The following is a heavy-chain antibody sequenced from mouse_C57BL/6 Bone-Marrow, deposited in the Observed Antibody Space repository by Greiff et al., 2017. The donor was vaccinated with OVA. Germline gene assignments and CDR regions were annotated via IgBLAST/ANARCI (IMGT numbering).Heavy chain of an antibody. J-gene: IGHJ4*01. Sequence: VQLQQPGAELVKPGASVKMSCKASGYTFTSYWITWVKQRPGQGLEWIGDIYPGSGSTNYNEKFKSKATLTVDTSSSTAYMQLSSLASEDSAVYCCARWGLRLRGYGVDYWGQGTSVTVSS. CDR3: ARWGLRLRGYGVDY. CDR1: GYTFTSYW. V-gene: IGHV1-55*01. CDR2: IYPGSGST. D-gene: IGHD3-1*01.